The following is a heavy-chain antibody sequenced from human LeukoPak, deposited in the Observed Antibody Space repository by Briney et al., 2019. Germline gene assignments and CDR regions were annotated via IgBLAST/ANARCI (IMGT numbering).Heavy chain of an antibody. V-gene: IGHV4-39*02. CDR1: GGSITSSNYN. D-gene: IGHD4-17*01. CDR3: ARDTSRLRSRPVAFDI. J-gene: IGHJ3*02. CDR2: MYYSGST. Sequence: SETLSLTCTVSGGSITSSNYNWGWTRQPPGKGLEWIGSMYYSGSTYYNPSLKSRVTISADTSKNQFSLKLSSVTAADTAVYYCARDTSRLRSRPVAFDIWGQGTMVTVSS.